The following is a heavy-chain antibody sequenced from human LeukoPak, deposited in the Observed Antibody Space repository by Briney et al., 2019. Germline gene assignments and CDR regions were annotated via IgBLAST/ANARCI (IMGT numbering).Heavy chain of an antibody. D-gene: IGHD3-22*01. CDR1: GGSISSYY. V-gene: IGHV4-59*01. CDR3: AATGSYYDSSGHH. J-gene: IGHJ5*02. Sequence: NPSETLSLTCTVSGGSISSYYWSWIRQPPGKGLEWIGYIYYSGSTNYNPSLKSRVTISVDTSKNQFSLKLSSVTAADTAVYYCAATGSYYDSSGHHWGQGTLVTVSS. CDR2: IYYSGST.